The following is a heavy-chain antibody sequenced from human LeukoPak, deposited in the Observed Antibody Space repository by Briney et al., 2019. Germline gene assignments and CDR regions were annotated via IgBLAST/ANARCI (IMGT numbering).Heavy chain of an antibody. V-gene: IGHV1-18*01. Sequence: GASVKVSCKASGYTFTSYGISWVRQAPGQGLEWMGWISAYNGNTNYAQKLQGRVTMTTDTSTSTAYMELRSLRSDVTAVYYCAREKWSSGWHPFDPWGQGTLVTVSS. CDR1: GYTFTSYG. D-gene: IGHD6-19*01. CDR3: AREKWSSGWHPFDP. CDR2: ISAYNGNT. J-gene: IGHJ5*02.